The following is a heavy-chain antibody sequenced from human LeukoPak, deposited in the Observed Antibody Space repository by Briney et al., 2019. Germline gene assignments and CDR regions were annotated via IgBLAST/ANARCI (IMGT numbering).Heavy chain of an antibody. D-gene: IGHD3-22*01. CDR1: GGSISSGGYY. CDR2: IYYSGST. J-gene: IGHJ6*02. V-gene: IGHV4-31*03. CDR3: ARGKDYYDSSGHHYYYGMDV. Sequence: PSETLSLTCTVSGGSISSGGYYRSWIRQHPGKGLEWIGYIYYSGSTYYNPSLKSRVTISVDTSKNQFSLKLSSVTAADTAVYYCARGKDYYDSSGHHYYYGMDVWGQGTTVTVSS.